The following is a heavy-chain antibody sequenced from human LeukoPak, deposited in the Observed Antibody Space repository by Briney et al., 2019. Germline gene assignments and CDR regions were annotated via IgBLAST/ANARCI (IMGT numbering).Heavy chain of an antibody. CDR3: AKATYSSSWYFGYMDV. V-gene: IGHV3-23*01. Sequence: GGSLRLSCAASGFTFSSYATSRVRQAPGKGLEWVSAISGSGGSTYYADSVKGRFTISRDNSKNTLYLQMNSLRAEDTAVYYCAKATYSSSWYFGYMDVWGKGTTVTVSS. D-gene: IGHD6-13*01. CDR1: GFTFSSYA. CDR2: ISGSGGST. J-gene: IGHJ6*03.